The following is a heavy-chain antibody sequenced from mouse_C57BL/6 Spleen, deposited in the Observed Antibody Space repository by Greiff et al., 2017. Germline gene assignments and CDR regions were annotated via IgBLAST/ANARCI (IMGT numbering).Heavy chain of an antibody. Sequence: VQLQQSGPELVKPGASVKISCKASGYSFTDYNMNWVKQSNGKCLEWIGVINPNYGTTSYNQKFKGKATLTVDQSSSTAYMQLNSLTSEDSAVYYCAKSGYSTYAMDDWGEGTSVTVAS. CDR3: AKSGYSTYAMDD. V-gene: IGHV1-39*01. CDR2: INPNYGTT. CDR1: GYSFTDYN. J-gene: IGHJ4*01. D-gene: IGHD2-5*01.